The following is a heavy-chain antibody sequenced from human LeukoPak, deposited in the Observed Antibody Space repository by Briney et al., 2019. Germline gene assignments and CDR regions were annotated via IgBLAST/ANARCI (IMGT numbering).Heavy chain of an antibody. CDR3: ARDSGSYGWYYYYMDV. CDR2: IIPIFGTA. D-gene: IGHD1-26*01. Sequence: ASVKVSCKASGGTFSSYAISWVRQAPGQGLEWMGGIIPIFGTANYAQKFQGRVTITTDESTSTAYMELSSLRSEDTAVYYCARDSGSYGWYYYYMDVWGKGTTVTVSS. J-gene: IGHJ6*03. V-gene: IGHV1-69*05. CDR1: GGTFSSYA.